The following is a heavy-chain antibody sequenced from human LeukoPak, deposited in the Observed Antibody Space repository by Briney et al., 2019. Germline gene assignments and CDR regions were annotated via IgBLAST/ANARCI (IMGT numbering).Heavy chain of an antibody. V-gene: IGHV4-39*02. CDR3: AGDVGASAPDAFDI. J-gene: IGHJ3*02. D-gene: IGHD1-26*01. CDR1: GGSISSSSYY. Sequence: PSETLSLTCTVSGGSISSSSYYWGWIRQPPGKGLEWIGSIYYSGSTYYNPSLKSRVTISVDTSKNQSSLKLSSVTAADTDVYYCAGDVGASAPDAFDIWGQGTMVTVSS. CDR2: IYYSGST.